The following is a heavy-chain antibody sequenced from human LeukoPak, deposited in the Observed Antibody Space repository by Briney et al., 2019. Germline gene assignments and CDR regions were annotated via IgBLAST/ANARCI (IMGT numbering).Heavy chain of an antibody. Sequence: PGGSLRLSCAASGFTLSDQYIDWVRQAPGKGLEWIARSRNKANSHTTEYAASVKGRFTISRDDSKTLVYLQMNSLRTEDTAVYFCARDGAEGDNSAFDMWGQGTVVTVSS. CDR3: ARDGAEGDNSAFDM. D-gene: IGHD3-22*01. V-gene: IGHV3-72*01. J-gene: IGHJ3*02. CDR1: GFTLSDQY. CDR2: SRNKANSHTT.